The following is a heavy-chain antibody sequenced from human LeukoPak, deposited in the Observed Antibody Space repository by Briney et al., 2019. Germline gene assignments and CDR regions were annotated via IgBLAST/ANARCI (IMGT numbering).Heavy chain of an antibody. D-gene: IGHD5-18*01. V-gene: IGHV4-34*01. CDR1: GGSFSGYY. CDR3: ARDSYPNWFDP. Sequence: SETLSLTCAVYGGSFSGYYWSWVRQPPGEGLEWIGEINHSGSTNYNPSLKSRVTISVDTSKNQFSLKLSSVTAADTAVYYCARDSYPNWFDPWGQGNLVTVSS. CDR2: INHSGST. J-gene: IGHJ5*02.